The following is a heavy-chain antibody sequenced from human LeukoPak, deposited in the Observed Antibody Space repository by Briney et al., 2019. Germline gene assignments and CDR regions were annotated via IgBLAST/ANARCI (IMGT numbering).Heavy chain of an antibody. CDR3: ARGGKVVPAAIVADYFDY. V-gene: IGHV1-2*02. J-gene: IGHJ4*02. Sequence: ASVKVSCKASGYTFTGYYMHWVRQPPGQGLEWMGWINPNSGGTNYAQKFQGRVTMTRDTSISTAYMELSRLRSDDTAVYYCARGGKVVPAAIVADYFDYWGQGTLVTVSS. D-gene: IGHD2-2*01. CDR2: INPNSGGT. CDR1: GYTFTGYY.